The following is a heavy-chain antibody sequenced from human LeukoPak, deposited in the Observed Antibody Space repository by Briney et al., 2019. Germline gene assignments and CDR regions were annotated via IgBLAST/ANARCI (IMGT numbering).Heavy chain of an antibody. CDR3: ARHLYYDSSGYVDY. V-gene: IGHV4-59*08. D-gene: IGHD3-22*01. Sequence: PSETLSLTCTVSGGSIISYYWSWVRQPPGKGLEWIGYVYYTGSTNYNPSLKSRVTISVNTSKNQFSLKLSSVTAADTAVYYCARHLYYDSSGYVDYWGQGILVTVSS. J-gene: IGHJ4*02. CDR1: GGSIISYY. CDR2: VYYTGST.